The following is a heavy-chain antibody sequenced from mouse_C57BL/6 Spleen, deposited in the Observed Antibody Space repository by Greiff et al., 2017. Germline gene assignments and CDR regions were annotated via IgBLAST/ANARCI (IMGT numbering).Heavy chain of an antibody. J-gene: IGHJ3*01. CDR1: GYTFTSYW. V-gene: IGHV1-69*01. CDR2: IDPSDSYT. CDR3: ARREKKGWFAY. Sequence: QVQLQQPGAELVMPGASVKLSCKASGYTFTSYWMHWVKQRPGQGLEWIGEIDPSDSYTNSNQQFQGKATLTVDKSSSPAYTQRSSLTSEDSAVYYCARREKKGWFAYWGQGTLVTVSA.